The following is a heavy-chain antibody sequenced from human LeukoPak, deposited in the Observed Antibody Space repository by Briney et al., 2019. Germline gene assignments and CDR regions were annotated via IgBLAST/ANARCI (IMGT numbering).Heavy chain of an antibody. CDR2: IRSKAYGETT. CDR1: GFTFGEYA. D-gene: IGHD4-11*01. V-gene: IGHV3-49*04. J-gene: IGHJ4*02. Sequence: GGSLRLSCTSSGFTFGEYALSWVRQAPGRGLEWVGFIRSKAYGETTEYAASVRGRFTISRDESKNIAYLHMNSLRTEDTAVYYCAREGGLHYSDWRAGDYWGQGTLVTVSS. CDR3: AREGGLHYSDWRAGDY.